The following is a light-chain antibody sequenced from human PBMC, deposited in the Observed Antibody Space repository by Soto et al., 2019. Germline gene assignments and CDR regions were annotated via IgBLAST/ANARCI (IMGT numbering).Light chain of an antibody. CDR3: QHYGSSLWT. Sequence: EIVLTQSPGTLSVSPGETVTLSCRASESVSSSYLAWYQQKPGQAPRLLIYAASSRATGIPDRFSGSGSGTDFTLTIIRLEPEDFAVYYCQHYGSSLWTFGQGTKVEIK. J-gene: IGKJ1*01. V-gene: IGKV3-20*01. CDR2: AAS. CDR1: ESVSSSY.